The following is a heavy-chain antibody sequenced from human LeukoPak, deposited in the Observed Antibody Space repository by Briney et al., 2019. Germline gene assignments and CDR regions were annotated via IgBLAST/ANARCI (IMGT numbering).Heavy chain of an antibody. J-gene: IGHJ4*02. D-gene: IGHD1-26*01. CDR1: GYTFTGYY. Sequence: VSVKVSCKASGYTFTGYYMHWVRQAPGQGLEWMGWINPNSGGTNYAQKFQGRVTMTRDTSISTAYMELSRLRSDDTAVYYCARILLQNSGSYHGPLDYWGQGTLVTVSS. V-gene: IGHV1-2*02. CDR3: ARILLQNSGSYHGPLDY. CDR2: INPNSGGT.